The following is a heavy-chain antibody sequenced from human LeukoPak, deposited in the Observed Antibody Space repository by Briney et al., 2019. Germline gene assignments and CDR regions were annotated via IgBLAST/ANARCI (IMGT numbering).Heavy chain of an antibody. Sequence: SDTLSLTCTVSGGSISSGNYCWSWIRQPPGKGLEWIGYIYYRGSTYYNPSLKSRVTISVDTAKNQFSLNLRFVTAADTAVYYCASGRVVVAATAWFDPWGQGTLVTVSS. CDR2: IYYRGST. J-gene: IGHJ5*02. V-gene: IGHV4-30-4*02. CDR3: ASGRVVVAATAWFDP. CDR1: GGSISSGNYC. D-gene: IGHD2-15*01.